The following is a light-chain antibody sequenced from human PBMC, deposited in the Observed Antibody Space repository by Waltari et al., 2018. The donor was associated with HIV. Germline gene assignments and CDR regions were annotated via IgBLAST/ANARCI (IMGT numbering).Light chain of an antibody. CDR3: ASWDASLNGWV. Sequence: QSVVTQPPSVSGTPGQTVTISCSGSTSNLGIKTVNWYQHLPGTAPKRLIYGNYQRSSGVPDRFSASKSGTSASLAISGLQSEDEADYYCASWDASLNGWVFGGGTKLTVL. CDR2: GNY. V-gene: IGLV1-44*01. CDR1: TSNLGIKT. J-gene: IGLJ3*02.